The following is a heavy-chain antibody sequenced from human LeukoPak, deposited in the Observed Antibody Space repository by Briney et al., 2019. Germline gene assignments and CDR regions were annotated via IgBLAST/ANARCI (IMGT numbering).Heavy chain of an antibody. D-gene: IGHD5-12*01. J-gene: IGHJ6*03. CDR2: IYYNGHT. Sequence: SETLSLTCTVSGGSISSHYWSWIRQPPGKGLEWIGNIYYNGHTNYNPSLKSRVTISIDTSKNQFSLKLASVSAADTALYYCARDKFNDYGDYYYYYMDVWGKGTTVTVSS. CDR1: GGSISSHY. V-gene: IGHV4-59*11. CDR3: ARDKFNDYGDYYYYYMDV.